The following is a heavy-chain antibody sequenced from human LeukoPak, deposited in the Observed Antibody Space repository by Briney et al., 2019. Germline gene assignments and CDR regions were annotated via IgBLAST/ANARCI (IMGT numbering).Heavy chain of an antibody. CDR3: ARYSYGHRYFDY. CDR1: GFTFSSYS. D-gene: IGHD5-18*01. V-gene: IGHV3-48*04. J-gene: IGHJ4*02. Sequence: GGSLRLSCAASGFTFSSYSMNWVRQAPGKGLEWVSYISSSGSTIYYADSVKGRFTISRDNAKNSLYLQMNSLRAEDTAVYYCARYSYGHRYFDYWGQGTLVTVSS. CDR2: ISSSGSTI.